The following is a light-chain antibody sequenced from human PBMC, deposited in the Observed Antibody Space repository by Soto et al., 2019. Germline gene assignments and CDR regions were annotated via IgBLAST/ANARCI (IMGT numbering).Light chain of an antibody. CDR3: AAWNDNPNGPGYV. Sequence: QSVLTQPPSSSVTPGQRVTISYSGSSSNIGSNYVNWYQHLPGTAPKLLIYSDDQRPSGVPDRFSGSKSGTSASLAISGLQSEDEGDYFCAAWNDNPNGPGYVFGTGTKVTVL. J-gene: IGLJ1*01. CDR1: SSNIGSNY. CDR2: SDD. V-gene: IGLV1-44*01.